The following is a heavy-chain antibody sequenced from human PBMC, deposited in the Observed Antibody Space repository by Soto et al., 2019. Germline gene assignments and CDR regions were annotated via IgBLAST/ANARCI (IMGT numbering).Heavy chain of an antibody. CDR3: ARELDGIDV. V-gene: IGHV3-11*05. J-gene: IGHJ6*02. Sequence: GGSLRLSCAASGLTFSDYYMSWFRQAPGKGLEWVSYITSSGSYTKYAGSVQGRFTISRDNAKNSLYLQMNSLRAEDTAVYYCARELDGIDVWGQGTTVTLSS. CDR2: ITSSGSYT. CDR1: GLTFSDYY.